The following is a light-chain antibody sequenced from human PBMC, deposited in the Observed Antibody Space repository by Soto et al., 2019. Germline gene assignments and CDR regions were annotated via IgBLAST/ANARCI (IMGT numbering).Light chain of an antibody. J-gene: IGKJ3*01. CDR3: QQYYIYPPA. CDR2: QTS. V-gene: IGKV1-5*03. CDR1: QNVRIY. Sequence: DIQMTQSPSTLSASVGDRVTITCRASQNVRIYLAWYQQKPGKAPKLLIYQTSSLQSGVPSRFSGSGSETEFTLAISSLQPEDFATYYCQQYYIYPPAFGLGTKWRSN.